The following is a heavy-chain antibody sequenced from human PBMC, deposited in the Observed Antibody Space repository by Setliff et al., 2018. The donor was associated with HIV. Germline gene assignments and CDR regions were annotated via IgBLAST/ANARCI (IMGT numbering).Heavy chain of an antibody. V-gene: IGHV4-39*01. Sequence: PSETLSLTCTVSGGSISSGSYYWGWIRQPPGKGLEWIASIYHSGNTYYMPSLQSRVTISVDMSKNQFSLKLNSVTAADTAVYYCARGEACGGGCHYAFELWGRGTMVTVS. CDR3: ARGEACGGGCHYAFEL. D-gene: IGHD2-21*02. CDR2: IYHSGNT. J-gene: IGHJ3*01. CDR1: GGSISSGSYY.